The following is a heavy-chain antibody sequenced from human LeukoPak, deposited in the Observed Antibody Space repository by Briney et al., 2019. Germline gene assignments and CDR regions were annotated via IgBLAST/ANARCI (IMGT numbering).Heavy chain of an antibody. D-gene: IGHD3-22*01. CDR3: AKDDSPLGEYFQH. CDR1: GFSFSTYA. CDR2: ISGSGGST. Sequence: GGSLRLSCAASGFSFSTYAMSWVRQSPGKGLEWVSAISGSGGSTYYADSVKGRFTISRDNSKNTLYLQMNSLRAEDTAVYYCAKDDSPLGEYFQHWGQGTLVTVSS. J-gene: IGHJ1*01. V-gene: IGHV3-23*01.